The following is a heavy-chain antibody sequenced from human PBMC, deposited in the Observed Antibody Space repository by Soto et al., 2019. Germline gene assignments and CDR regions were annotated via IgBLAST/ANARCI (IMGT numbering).Heavy chain of an antibody. CDR3: ARVDWSGNDYDF. J-gene: IGHJ4*02. CDR1: GGSISTNHW. V-gene: IGHV4-4*02. CDR2: IPHTGST. Sequence: QVQLQESGPGLVKPSETLSLTCAVSGGSISTNHWWTWVRQPPGQGLEYIGEIPHTGSTNYTPSLKSRVTISVDKSKNQFSLKLTSVTAADTAVYYCARVDWSGNDYDFWGQGTLVTVSS. D-gene: IGHD5-12*01.